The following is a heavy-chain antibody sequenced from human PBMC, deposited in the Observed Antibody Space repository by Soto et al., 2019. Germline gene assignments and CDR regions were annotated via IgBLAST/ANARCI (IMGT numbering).Heavy chain of an antibody. V-gene: IGHV3-7*03. CDR2: IKQDGSEK. D-gene: IGHD6-6*01. CDR3: ARDRPTRNFDY. J-gene: IGHJ4*02. Sequence: WVRQAPGKGLEWVANIKQDGSEKYYVDSVKGRFTISRDNAKNSLYLQMNSLRAEDTAVYYCARDRPTRNFDYWGQGTLVTVFS.